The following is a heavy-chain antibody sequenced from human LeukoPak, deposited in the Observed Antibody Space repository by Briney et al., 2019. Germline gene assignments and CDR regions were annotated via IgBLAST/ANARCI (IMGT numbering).Heavy chain of an antibody. J-gene: IGHJ6*03. D-gene: IGHD3-22*01. V-gene: IGHV4-34*01. CDR1: GGSFSAYY. Sequence: PSETLSLTCAVYGGSFSAYYWSWIRQPPGKGLEWIGEINESGTTNYNPSLKSRVTISLDRSKNQFSLNLRSVTAADTAVYYCASDRHYDSSGPEGLWYHYMDVWGKGTTVIVS. CDR3: ASDRHYDSSGPEGLWYHYMDV. CDR2: INESGTT.